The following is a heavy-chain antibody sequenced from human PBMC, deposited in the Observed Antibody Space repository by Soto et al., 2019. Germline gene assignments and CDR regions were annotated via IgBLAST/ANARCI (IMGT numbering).Heavy chain of an antibody. CDR3: AKDFWSGYYNYYYYMDV. D-gene: IGHD3-3*01. V-gene: IGHV3-30*18. CDR2: ISYDGSNK. J-gene: IGHJ6*03. Sequence: PGGSLRLSCAASGFTFSSYGMHWVRQAPGKGLEWVAVISYDGSNKYYADSVKGRFTISRDNSKNTLYLQMNSLRAEDTAVYYCAKDFWSGYYNYYYYMDVWGKGTTVTVSS. CDR1: GFTFSSYG.